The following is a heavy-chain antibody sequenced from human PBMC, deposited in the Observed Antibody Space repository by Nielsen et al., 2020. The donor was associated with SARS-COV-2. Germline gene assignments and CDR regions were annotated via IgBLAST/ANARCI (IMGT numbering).Heavy chain of an antibody. V-gene: IGHV3-73*01. CDR1: GFTFGDAI. Sequence: GGSLRLSCAASGFTFGDAIIHWVRQASGKGLEWVGRIRSKTNNYETSYAASVKGRFTISRDESKNMAYLQMSRLKTDDTALYYCAKDISWGYYDSTTGGPYFDYWGQGTLVTVSS. J-gene: IGHJ4*02. CDR3: AKDISWGYYDSTTGGPYFDY. D-gene: IGHD3-22*01. CDR2: IRSKTNNYET.